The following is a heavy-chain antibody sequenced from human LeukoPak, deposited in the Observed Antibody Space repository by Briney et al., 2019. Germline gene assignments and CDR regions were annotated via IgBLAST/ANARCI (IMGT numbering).Heavy chain of an antibody. CDR2: TWHDETNK. V-gene: IGHV3-33*01. D-gene: IGHD1-1*01. J-gene: IGHJ3*01. CDR1: GFAFSRYG. Sequence: GGSLTLSCAASGFAFSRYGMDWVRQAPGKGLEWVAVTWHDETNKHYADSVEGRFTISRDNSKNTLFLQMNSLRVEDTAVYYCTRGGPNWRSEPFDVWGQGTMVTVSS. CDR3: TRGGPNWRSEPFDV.